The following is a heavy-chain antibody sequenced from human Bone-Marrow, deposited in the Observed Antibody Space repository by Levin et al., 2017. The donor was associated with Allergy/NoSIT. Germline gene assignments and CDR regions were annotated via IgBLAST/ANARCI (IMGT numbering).Heavy chain of an antibody. CDR1: GFTLSDSY. D-gene: IGHD2-2*01. CDR3: GREECTSASCFLAHP. J-gene: IGHJ5*02. V-gene: IGHV3-11*01. CDR2: ISPSGNNV. Sequence: PGGSLRLSCAASGFTLSDSYMVWIRQAPGKGLEWISYISPSGNNVYYTDSVEGRFTISRDNAKNSLFLQMNALRAEDTAVYYCGREECTSASCFLAHPWGQGTLVTVSS.